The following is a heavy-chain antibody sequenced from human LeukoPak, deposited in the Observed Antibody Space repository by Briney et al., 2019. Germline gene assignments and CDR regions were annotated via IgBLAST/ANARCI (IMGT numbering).Heavy chain of an antibody. CDR1: GFTFSGYW. Sequence: GGSLRLSCAASGFTFSGYWMSWVRQAPGKGLEWVANIKQDGSEKNYVDSVKGRFTISRDNAKNSLYLQMNSLRAEDTAVYYCAREWYDYGGNSGDAYGYWGQGTLVTVSS. CDR2: IKQDGSEK. V-gene: IGHV3-7*01. D-gene: IGHD4-23*01. J-gene: IGHJ4*02. CDR3: AREWYDYGGNSGDAYGY.